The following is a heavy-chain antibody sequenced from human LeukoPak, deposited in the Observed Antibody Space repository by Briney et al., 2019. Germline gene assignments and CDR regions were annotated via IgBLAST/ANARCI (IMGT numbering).Heavy chain of an antibody. CDR1: GYTFTGYY. CDR2: INPNSGGT. D-gene: IGHD6-13*01. Sequence: ASVKVSCKTSGYTFTGYYMHWVRQAPGQGLEWMGWINPNSGGTNYAQKFQGWVTMTRDTSISTAYMELSRLRSDDTAVYYCARDLGAAGTTYYYYYYGMDVWGQGTTVTVSS. J-gene: IGHJ6*02. V-gene: IGHV1-2*04. CDR3: ARDLGAAGTTYYYYYYGMDV.